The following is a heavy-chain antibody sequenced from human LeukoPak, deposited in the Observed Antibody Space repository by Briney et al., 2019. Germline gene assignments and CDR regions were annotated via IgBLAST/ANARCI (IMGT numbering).Heavy chain of an antibody. CDR2: IYSSGST. V-gene: IGHV3-53*01. J-gene: IGHJ4*02. CDR3: ARDKFDGSYFYYFDY. Sequence: GGSLRLSCVASGFTVSSNYMSWVRQAPGKGLEWVSVIYSSGSTYYADSVKGRFTISRDNSKNTLYLQMNSLRAEDTAVYYCARDKFDGSYFYYFDYWGQGTLVTVSS. CDR1: GFTVSSNY. D-gene: IGHD1-26*01.